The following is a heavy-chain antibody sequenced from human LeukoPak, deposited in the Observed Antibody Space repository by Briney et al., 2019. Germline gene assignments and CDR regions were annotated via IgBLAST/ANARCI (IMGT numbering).Heavy chain of an antibody. J-gene: IGHJ4*02. CDR1: GFTFSGYA. Sequence: GGSLRLSCAASGFTFSGYAMSWVRQAPGKGLEWVSAISGSGGSTYYADSVKGRFTISRDNSKNTLYLQMNSLRAEDTAVYYCAKEMTNYGDYDRGDYWGQGTLVTVSS. CDR2: ISGSGGST. CDR3: AKEMTNYGDYDRGDY. V-gene: IGHV3-23*01. D-gene: IGHD4-17*01.